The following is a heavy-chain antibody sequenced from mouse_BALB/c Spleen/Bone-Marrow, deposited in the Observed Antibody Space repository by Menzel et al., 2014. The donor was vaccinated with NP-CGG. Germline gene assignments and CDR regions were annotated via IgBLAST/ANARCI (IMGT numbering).Heavy chain of an antibody. J-gene: IGHJ3*01. V-gene: IGHV4-1*02. CDR3: ARLSYYGRFAY. Sequence: EVQGVESGGGLVQPGGSLKLSCAASGFDFSRYWMSWDRQAPGKGLEWIGEINPDSSTINYTPSRKDKFIISRDNAKNTLYLQMSKVRSEDTALYYCARLSYYGRFAYWGQGTLVTVSA. CDR2: INPDSSTI. CDR1: GFDFSRYW. D-gene: IGHD1-1*01.